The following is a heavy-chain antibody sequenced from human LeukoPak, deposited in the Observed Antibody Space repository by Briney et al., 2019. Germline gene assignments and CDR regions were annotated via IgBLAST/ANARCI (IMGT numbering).Heavy chain of an antibody. Sequence: SLRLSCAASGFTFDNYAMHWVRQAPGKGLEWVSGISWNSGSISYADSVKGRFTISRDNAKNSLYLQMNSLRAEDTALYYCAKDINYNSSGYYDYWGQGTLVTVSS. D-gene: IGHD3-22*01. CDR3: AKDINYNSSGYYDY. CDR1: GFTFDNYA. J-gene: IGHJ4*02. CDR2: ISWNSGSI. V-gene: IGHV3-9*01.